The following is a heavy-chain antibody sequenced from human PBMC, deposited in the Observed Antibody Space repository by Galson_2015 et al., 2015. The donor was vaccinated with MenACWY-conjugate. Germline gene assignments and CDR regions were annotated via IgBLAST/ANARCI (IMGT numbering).Heavy chain of an antibody. CDR3: ARHGGAVAGFDP. CDR2: VKDGGNT. Sequence: QPPGQGLGWMGSVKDGGNTYYNPSLKRRVTISLDTYKDQFSLKLTSMTAADTAVYYCARHGGAVAGFDPWGQGTLVTVSS. D-gene: IGHD6-19*01. V-gene: IGHV4-39*01. J-gene: IGHJ5*02.